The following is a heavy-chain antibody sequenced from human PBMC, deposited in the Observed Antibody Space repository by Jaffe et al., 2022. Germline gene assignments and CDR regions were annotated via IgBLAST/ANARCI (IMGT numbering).Heavy chain of an antibody. Sequence: QVQLVQSGAEVKKPGASVKVSCKASGYTFTSYDINWVRQATGQGLEWMGWMNPNSGNTGYAQKFQGRVTMTRNTSISTAYMELSSLRSEDTAVYYCARAEKNITIFGVVIHKYYYYMDVWGKGTTVTVSS. CDR2: MNPNSGNT. J-gene: IGHJ6*03. V-gene: IGHV1-8*01. D-gene: IGHD3-3*01. CDR1: GYTFTSYD. CDR3: ARAEKNITIFGVVIHKYYYYMDV.